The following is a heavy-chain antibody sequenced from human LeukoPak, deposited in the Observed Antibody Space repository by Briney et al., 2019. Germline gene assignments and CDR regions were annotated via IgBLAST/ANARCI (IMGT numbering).Heavy chain of an antibody. V-gene: IGHV3-74*01. D-gene: IGHD5-18*01. Sequence: GGSLRLSCAASGFTFSGYWMHWVRQAPGKGLMWVSRINGDGSGTNYDDSVKGRFTISRDNAKNTLYLQMNSLRAEDTAVYYCARGGYTYGPATLGALDIWGPGTMVPVSS. CDR2: INGDGSGT. J-gene: IGHJ3*02. CDR3: ARGGYTYGPATLGALDI. CDR1: GFTFSGYW.